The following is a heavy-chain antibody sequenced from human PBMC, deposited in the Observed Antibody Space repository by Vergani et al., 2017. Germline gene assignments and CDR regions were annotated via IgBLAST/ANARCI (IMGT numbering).Heavy chain of an antibody. D-gene: IGHD5-12*01. V-gene: IGHV1-69*12. Sequence: QVQLVQSGAEVKKPGSSVKVSCKASGGTFSSYAISWVRQAPGQGLEWMGGIIPIFGTANYAQKFQGRVTITADESTSTAYMERSSLRSEDTAVYYCARVGKRGYSGYDVGFDPWGQGTLVTVSS. CDR3: ARVGKRGYSGYDVGFDP. CDR1: GGTFSSYA. CDR2: IIPIFGTA. J-gene: IGHJ5*02.